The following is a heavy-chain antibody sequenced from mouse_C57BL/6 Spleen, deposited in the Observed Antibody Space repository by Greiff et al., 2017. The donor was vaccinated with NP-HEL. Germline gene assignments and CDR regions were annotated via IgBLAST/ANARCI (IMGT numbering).Heavy chain of an antibody. Sequence: EVKVVESGGDLVKPGGSLKLSCAASGFTFSSYGMSWVRQTPDKRLEWVATIRSGGSYTYYPDSVKGRFTISRDNAKNTLYLQMSSLKSEDTAMYYCARHYYGSSYYFDYWGQGTTLTVSS. V-gene: IGHV5-6*01. CDR2: IRSGGSYT. D-gene: IGHD1-1*01. J-gene: IGHJ2*01. CDR3: ARHYYGSSYYFDY. CDR1: GFTFSSYG.